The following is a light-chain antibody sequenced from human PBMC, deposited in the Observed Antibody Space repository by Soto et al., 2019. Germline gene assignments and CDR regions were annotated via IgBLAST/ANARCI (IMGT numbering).Light chain of an antibody. V-gene: IGKV3-20*01. CDR3: QQYGGTPRT. J-gene: IGKJ2*01. CDR2: AAS. Sequence: EIVLTQSPCTLSLSPGERATLSCRASQSVSGSYLAWYQQKRGQAHRLRIYAASSRATGIPDRFTGSGSGTDFNLTISRLEPADFAVYYCQQYGGTPRTFGQGTNLEIK. CDR1: QSVSGSY.